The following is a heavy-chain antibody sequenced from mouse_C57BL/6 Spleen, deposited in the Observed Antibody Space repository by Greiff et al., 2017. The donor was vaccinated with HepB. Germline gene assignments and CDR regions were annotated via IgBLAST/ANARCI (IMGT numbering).Heavy chain of an antibody. J-gene: IGHJ2*01. CDR3: ARGTTGFDY. V-gene: IGHV1-69*01. Sequence: VQLQQSGAELVMPGASVKLSCKASGYTFTSYWMHWVKQRPGQGLEWIGEIDPSDSYTNYNQKFKGKSTLTVDKSSSTAYMQLSSLTSEDSAVYYCARGTTGFDYWGQGTTLTVSS. CDR2: IDPSDSYT. CDR1: GYTFTSYW. D-gene: IGHD1-1*01.